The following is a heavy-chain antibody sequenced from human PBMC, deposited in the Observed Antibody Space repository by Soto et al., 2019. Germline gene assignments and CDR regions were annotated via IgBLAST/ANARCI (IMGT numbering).Heavy chain of an antibody. CDR2: ISFDGKNQ. D-gene: IGHD5-18*01. CDR1: GFTFSIYG. Sequence: QVQLVESGGGVVQPGRSLRLSCAAAGFTFSIYGIHWVRQAPGKGLEWVAAISFDGKNQDYADSVKGRFTISRDNSKNTLYLQMNSLRDEDTAVYYCANFGRVMGGYTYGQLDSWGQGTLVNVSS. J-gene: IGHJ4*02. V-gene: IGHV3-30*18. CDR3: ANFGRVMGGYTYGQLDS.